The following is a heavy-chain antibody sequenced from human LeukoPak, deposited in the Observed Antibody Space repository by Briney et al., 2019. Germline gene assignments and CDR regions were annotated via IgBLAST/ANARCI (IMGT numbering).Heavy chain of an antibody. CDR1: GGSISSYY. D-gene: IGHD6-13*01. CDR3: ARDPGGSGQQPTDFDY. CDR2: IYYSGST. V-gene: IGHV4-39*07. J-gene: IGHJ4*02. Sequence: SETLSLTCTVSGGSISSYYWGWIRQPPGKGLEWIGSIYYSGSTYYNPSLKSRVTISVDTSKNQFSLKLSSVTAADTAVYYCARDPGGSGQQPTDFDYWGQGTLVTVSS.